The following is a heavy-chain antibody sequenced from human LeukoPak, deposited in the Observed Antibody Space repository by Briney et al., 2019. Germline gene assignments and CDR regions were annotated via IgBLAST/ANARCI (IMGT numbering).Heavy chain of an antibody. J-gene: IGHJ1*01. CDR2: ISGSGGST. CDR3: AKDYRPYYYDSSGYYYAEYFQH. V-gene: IGHV3-23*01. D-gene: IGHD3-22*01. CDR1: GFIFSSYA. Sequence: PGGSLRLSCAASGFIFSSYAMSWVRQAPGKGLEWVSVISGSGGSTYYADSVKGRFTISRDNSKNTLYLQMNSLRAEDTAVYYCAKDYRPYYYDSSGYYYAEYFQHWGQGTLVTVSS.